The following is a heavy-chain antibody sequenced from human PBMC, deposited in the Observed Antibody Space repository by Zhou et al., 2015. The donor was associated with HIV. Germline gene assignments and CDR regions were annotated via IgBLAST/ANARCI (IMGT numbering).Heavy chain of an antibody. Sequence: QMQLVQSGAEVKKPGSSMKVSCKASGGSFSVFGIAWVRQAPGQGLEWMGGIIPIFGTANYAQKFQGRVTITADESTSTAYMELSSLRSEDTAVYYCARGIRKVATIYWYFDLWGLAPWSLSPQ. D-gene: IGHD5-12*01. V-gene: IGHV1-69*01. CDR1: GGSFSVFG. CDR2: IIPIFGTA. CDR3: ARGIRKVATIYWYFDL. J-gene: IGHJ2*01.